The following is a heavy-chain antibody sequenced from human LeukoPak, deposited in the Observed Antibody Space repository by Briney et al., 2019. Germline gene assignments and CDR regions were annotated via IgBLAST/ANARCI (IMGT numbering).Heavy chain of an antibody. V-gene: IGHV3-15*01. CDR3: TTTVDRPMGGDVFDM. J-gene: IGHJ3*02. CDR2: IKSKTDGGTT. Sequence: PGGSLRLSCAASGFSFSNTWMSWVRQAPGKGLEWVGRIKSKTDGGTTDYAAPVKGRFTISRDDSKNTLYLQMNSLKTEDTAEYYCTTTVDRPMGGDVFDMWGQGTKVTVSS. D-gene: IGHD5-12*01. CDR1: GFSFSNTW.